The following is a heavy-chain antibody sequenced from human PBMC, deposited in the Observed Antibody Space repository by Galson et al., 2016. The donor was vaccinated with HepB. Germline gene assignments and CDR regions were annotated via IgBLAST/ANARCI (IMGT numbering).Heavy chain of an antibody. V-gene: IGHV3-7*01. CDR2: IKGDGSEE. CDR3: ARDSEWWD. J-gene: IGHJ4*02. D-gene: IGHD2-15*01. Sequence: SLRLSCAASGFTFDTFWMAWVRQAPGKGLEWVATIKGDGSEEYYLDSVRGRFTVSRDNAKNSLYLQMYSLRAEDTAVYYCARDSEWWDWGQGTLVIVSS. CDR1: GFTFDTFW.